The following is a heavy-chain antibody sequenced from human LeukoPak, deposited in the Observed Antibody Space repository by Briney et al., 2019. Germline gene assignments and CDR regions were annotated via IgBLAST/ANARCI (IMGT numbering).Heavy chain of an antibody. CDR3: ARHYQIKNRYYFYY. Sequence: SETLSLTCTVSGGSISSYYWSWIRQPPGKGLEWIGYIYYSGSNNYNPSLKSRVTISVDTSKNKFSLKLSSVTAADTAVYYCARHYQIKNRYYFYYLGQGTLVTVSS. CDR2: IYYSGSN. J-gene: IGHJ4*02. V-gene: IGHV4-59*08. D-gene: IGHD1-14*01. CDR1: GGSISSYY.